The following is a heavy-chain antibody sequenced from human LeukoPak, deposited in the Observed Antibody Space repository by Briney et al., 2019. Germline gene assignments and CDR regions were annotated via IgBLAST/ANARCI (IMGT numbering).Heavy chain of an antibody. CDR1: GFRFSSHG. V-gene: IGHV3-23*01. J-gene: IGHJ5*02. CDR2: ISGTGGST. Sequence: PGGSLRLSCAASGFRFSSHGMSWVRQAPGKGVEWVSGISGTGGSTYYADSVKGRFTISRDNYKNTLYLQMNSLRAEDTAVYYCAKVDYYDSSGNYPNWFDPWGQGTLVTVSS. D-gene: IGHD3-22*01. CDR3: AKVDYYDSSGNYPNWFDP.